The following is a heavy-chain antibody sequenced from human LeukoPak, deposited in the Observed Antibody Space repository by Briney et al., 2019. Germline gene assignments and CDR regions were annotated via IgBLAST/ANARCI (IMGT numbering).Heavy chain of an antibody. J-gene: IGHJ4*02. D-gene: IGHD6-19*01. Sequence: ASVKVSCKASGYTFTSHGISWVRQAPGQGLEWTGWISAYNGNTNYAQKLQGRVTMTTDTSTSTAYMELRSLRSDDTAVYYCARDPRLDSSGWYSPLFDYWGQGTLVTVSS. V-gene: IGHV1-18*01. CDR1: GYTFTSHG. CDR2: ISAYNGNT. CDR3: ARDPRLDSSGWYSPLFDY.